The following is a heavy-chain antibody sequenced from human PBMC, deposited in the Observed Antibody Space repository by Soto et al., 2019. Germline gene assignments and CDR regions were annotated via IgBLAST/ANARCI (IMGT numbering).Heavy chain of an antibody. CDR3: ARDYYDGSASYGIEF. D-gene: IGHD3-16*01. J-gene: IGHJ3*01. CDR2: INPKSGGA. Sequence: ASVKVSCKASGYTFTGYYIHWVRQAPGQGLEWMGWINPKSGGANIAQKFQGWVTMTRDTSISTTYMELSNLRSNDTAVYYCARDYYDGSASYGIEFWGQGTMVTGSS. CDR1: GYTFTGYY. V-gene: IGHV1-2*04.